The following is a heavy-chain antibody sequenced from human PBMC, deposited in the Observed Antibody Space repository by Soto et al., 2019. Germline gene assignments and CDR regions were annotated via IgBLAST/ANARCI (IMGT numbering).Heavy chain of an antibody. Sequence: QVQLVQSGAEVKKPGASVKVSCKASAYTFTNYDINWVRQAPGQGLEWMGWMDPNTGNTGYARKFQGRLTLTSDTSISTAYLELSSLTSEDTADYYCARNPANTGDFQYWGQGTLVIVSS. J-gene: IGHJ4*02. V-gene: IGHV1-8*01. CDR1: AYTFTNYD. CDR2: MDPNTGNT. D-gene: IGHD1-1*01. CDR3: ARNPANTGDFQY.